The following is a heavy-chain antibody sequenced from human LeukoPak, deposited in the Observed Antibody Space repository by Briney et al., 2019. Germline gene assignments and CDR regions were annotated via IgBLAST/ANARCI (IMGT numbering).Heavy chain of an antibody. CDR2: INHSGSN. CDR3: ARVMFRQWEQPALDY. V-gene: IGHV4-34*01. Sequence: SETLSLTCAVYGRSFSGYYWSWIRQPPGKGLEWIGEINHSGSNNYNPSLKSRVTISVDTSKKQFSLKLSSVTAADTAVYYCARVMFRQWEQPALDYWGQGTLVTVSS. J-gene: IGHJ4*02. CDR1: GRSFSGYY. D-gene: IGHD1-26*01.